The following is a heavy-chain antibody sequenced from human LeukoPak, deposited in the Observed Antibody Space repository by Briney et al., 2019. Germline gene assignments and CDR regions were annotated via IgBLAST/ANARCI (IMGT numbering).Heavy chain of an antibody. Sequence: PGESLRTSCKGSGYSFTSYWIGWVRQMPAKGLEWMGIIYPGVSDTRYSPPFQGQVTISGEKSISIAYLQWSSLKASDTTMECCARRGSDHRAFDVGGQSTMVTVPS. J-gene: IGHJ3*01. CDR1: GYSFTSYW. CDR2: IYPGVSDT. D-gene: IGHD3-16*01. V-gene: IGHV5-51*01. CDR3: ARRGSDHRAFDV.